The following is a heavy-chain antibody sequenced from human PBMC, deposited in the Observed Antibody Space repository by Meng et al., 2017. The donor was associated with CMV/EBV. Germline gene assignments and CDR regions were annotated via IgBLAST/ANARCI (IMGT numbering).Heavy chain of an antibody. J-gene: IGHJ4*02. D-gene: IGHD2-21*02. Sequence: GGSLRLSCAASGFTFSNYNMNWVRQAPGKGLEWVSSITSRSNYIYYADSVKGRFTISRDNAKNSLSLHMNSLRGEDTAVYYCARGGEYGDPSSRIFDYWGQGILVTVSS. CDR1: GFTFSNYN. CDR3: ARGGEYGDPSSRIFDY. V-gene: IGHV3-21*01. CDR2: ITSRSNYI.